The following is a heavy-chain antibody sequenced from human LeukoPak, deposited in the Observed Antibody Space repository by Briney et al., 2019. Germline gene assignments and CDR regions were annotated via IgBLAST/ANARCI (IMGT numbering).Heavy chain of an antibody. J-gene: IGHJ3*02. Sequence: QPGRSLRLSCAASGFSFNNYGMHWVRQAPGKGLEWVAVIWYDGTNKYYADSVKGRFIISRDNSKNTLYLQMNSLRAEDTAVYYCARDPHYDAFDIWGQGTMVTVSS. V-gene: IGHV3-33*01. D-gene: IGHD1-26*01. CDR3: ARDPHYDAFDI. CDR2: IWYDGTNK. CDR1: GFSFNNYG.